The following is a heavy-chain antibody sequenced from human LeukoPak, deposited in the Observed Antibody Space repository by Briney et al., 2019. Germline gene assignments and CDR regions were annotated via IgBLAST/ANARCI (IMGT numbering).Heavy chain of an antibody. Sequence: PGGSLKLSCAASGFTFSGSALHWVRQASGKGLEWVGRIRSKANSYATAYAASVKGRFTISRDDSKNTAYLQMNSLKTEDTAVYYCSSLFYDSSGYYSRWGQGTLVTVSS. V-gene: IGHV3-73*01. D-gene: IGHD3-22*01. CDR2: IRSKANSYAT. CDR1: GFTFSGSA. CDR3: SSLFYDSSGYYSR. J-gene: IGHJ4*02.